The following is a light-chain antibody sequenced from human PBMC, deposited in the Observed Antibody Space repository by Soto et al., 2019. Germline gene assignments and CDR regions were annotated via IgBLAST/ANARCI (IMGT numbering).Light chain of an antibody. J-gene: IGLJ1*01. Sequence: SYELTQSPSVSVSPGQTATITCSGNELGDKNACWYQQKPGQSPVVVIYKGNRRPSGIPARFSASSSGNTATLTISGTQALDEADYYCQAWDSSPAFVFGTGTKLTVL. CDR1: ELGDKN. CDR2: KGN. V-gene: IGLV3-1*01. CDR3: QAWDSSPAFV.